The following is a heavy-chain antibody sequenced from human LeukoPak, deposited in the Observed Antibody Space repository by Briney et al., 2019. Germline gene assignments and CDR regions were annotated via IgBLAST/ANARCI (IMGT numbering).Heavy chain of an antibody. J-gene: IGHJ4*02. CDR2: IERDGSTT. V-gene: IGHV3-74*01. Sequence: GGSLRLSSEASGFTFSNYAMSWVRQAPGKGLVWVSRIERDGSTTYYADSVKGRFTISRDTAKNTLYLQMNSLRAEDTAVYYCAREHRNVGATVDNWGQGTLVTVSS. CDR1: GFTFSNYA. CDR3: AREHRNVGATVDN. D-gene: IGHD1-26*01.